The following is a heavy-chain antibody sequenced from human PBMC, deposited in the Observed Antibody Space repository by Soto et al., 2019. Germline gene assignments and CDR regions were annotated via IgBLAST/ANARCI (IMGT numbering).Heavy chain of an antibody. J-gene: IGHJ5*02. V-gene: IGHV6-1*01. CDR3: AREDVGYCSGGSCYSLVFDP. D-gene: IGHD2-15*01. CDR1: GDSVSSNSAA. CDR2: TYYRSKWYN. Sequence: SQTLSLTCAISGDSVSSNSAAWNWIRQSPSRGLEWLGRTYYRSKWYNDYAVSVKSRITINPDTSKNQFSLQLNSVTPEDTAVYYCAREDVGYCSGGSCYSLVFDPWGQGTLVTVSS.